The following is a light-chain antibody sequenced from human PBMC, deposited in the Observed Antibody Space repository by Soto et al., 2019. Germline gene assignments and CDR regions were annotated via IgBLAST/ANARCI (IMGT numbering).Light chain of an antibody. CDR1: QSINSW. CDR2: KAS. V-gene: IGKV1-5*03. CDR3: QQYNSYPLT. Sequence: DIQMTQSPSTLSASVGDRVTITCRASQSINSWLAWYQQKPGKAPKLLIYKASSLESGVPSRFSGSGSGTEFTLTISRLQPDDFATYYCQQYNSYPLTFGPGTKVDIK. J-gene: IGKJ3*01.